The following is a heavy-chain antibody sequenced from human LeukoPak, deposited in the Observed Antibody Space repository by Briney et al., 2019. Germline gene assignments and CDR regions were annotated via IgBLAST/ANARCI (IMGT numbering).Heavy chain of an antibody. CDR3: ARVVSGYLNNY. D-gene: IGHD5-12*01. V-gene: IGHV3-48*01. CDR1: GFSFSSYS. Sequence: PGGSLTLSCAASGFSFSSYSMNSVRQAPGTGLEWVSYISSSSGTIYYADSVKGRFTISRDNAKNSLYLQMNSLRAEDTAVYYCARVVSGYLNNYWGQGTLVTVSS. J-gene: IGHJ4*02. CDR2: ISSSSGTI.